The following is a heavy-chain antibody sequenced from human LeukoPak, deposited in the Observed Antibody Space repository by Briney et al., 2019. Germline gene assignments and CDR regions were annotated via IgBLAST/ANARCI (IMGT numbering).Heavy chain of an antibody. CDR2: ITGLGVAT. V-gene: IGHV3-23*01. Sequence: GGSLRLSCAASGFSFSNYAMMWVRQAPGKGPEWVSSITGLGVATQYADSVKDRFTISRDNSKNTLYLQMKSLRAEDTAVYFCARDPNGDYIGAFDMWGQGTVVTVSS. CDR1: GFSFSNYA. J-gene: IGHJ3*02. CDR3: ARDPNGDYIGAFDM. D-gene: IGHD4-17*01.